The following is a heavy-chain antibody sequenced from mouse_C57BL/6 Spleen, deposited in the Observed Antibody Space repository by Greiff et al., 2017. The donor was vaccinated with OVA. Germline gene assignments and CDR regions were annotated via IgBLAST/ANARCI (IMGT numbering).Heavy chain of an antibody. J-gene: IGHJ4*01. CDR2: IHPNSGST. CDR1: GYTFTSYW. D-gene: IGHD2-5*01. V-gene: IGHV1-64*01. CDR3: ARWGSNYREGAMDY. Sequence: QVQLQQSGAELVKPGASVKLSCKASGYTFTSYWMHWVKQRPGQGLEWIGMIHPNSGSTNYNEKFKSKATLTVDKSSSTAYMQLSSLTSEDSAVYYCARWGSNYREGAMDYWGQGTSVTVSS.